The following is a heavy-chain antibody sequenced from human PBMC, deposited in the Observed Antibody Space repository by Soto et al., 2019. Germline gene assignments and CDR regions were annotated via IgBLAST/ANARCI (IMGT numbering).Heavy chain of an antibody. CDR1: GGSISSYY. V-gene: IGHV4-59*01. CDR3: AREGEYCSGGSCYLLTDY. Sequence: SETLSLTCTVSGGSISSYYWSWIRQPPGKGLEWIGYIYYSGSTNYNPSLKSRVTISVDTSKNQFSLKLSSVTAADTAVYYCAREGEYCSGGSCYLLTDYWGQGTLVTVS. J-gene: IGHJ4*02. D-gene: IGHD2-15*01. CDR2: IYYSGST.